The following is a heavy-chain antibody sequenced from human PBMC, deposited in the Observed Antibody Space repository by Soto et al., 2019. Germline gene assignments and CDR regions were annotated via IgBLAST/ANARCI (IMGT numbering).Heavy chain of an antibody. J-gene: IGHJ6*02. D-gene: IGHD6-13*01. V-gene: IGHV1-69*01. CDR2: IIPIFGTE. CDR3: ARDRIAGSKYYYGMDV. CDR1: GGTFSSYA. Sequence: QVQLVQSGAEVKKPGSSVRVSCKASGGTFSSYAISWVRQAPGQGLEWMGGIIPIFGTENYAKKFQGRVTITADESTSTAYMELSSLRSEDTAVYYCARDRIAGSKYYYGMDVWGEGTTGSVSS.